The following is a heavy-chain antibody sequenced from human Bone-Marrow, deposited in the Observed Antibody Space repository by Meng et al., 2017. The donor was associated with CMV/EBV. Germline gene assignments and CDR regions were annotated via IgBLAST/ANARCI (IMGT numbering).Heavy chain of an antibody. D-gene: IGHD4-11*01. V-gene: IGHV3-23*01. Sequence: GESLKISCGASGFIFNSFGMHWVRQAPGKGLQWVSAISGSGGSTYYADSVKGRFTISRDNSKNTLYLQMNSLRAEDTAVYYCATQGWTTVTPFDYWGQGTRVTVSS. CDR3: ATQGWTTVTPFDY. J-gene: IGHJ4*02. CDR1: GFIFNSFG. CDR2: ISGSGGST.